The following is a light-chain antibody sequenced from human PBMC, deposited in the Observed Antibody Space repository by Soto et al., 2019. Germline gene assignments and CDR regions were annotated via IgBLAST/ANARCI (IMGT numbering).Light chain of an antibody. Sequence: QSALTQPASVSGSPGQSITISCTGTSSDVGGYNYVSWYQEHPGKAPKLIIYDVSDRPSGVSNRFSGSKSGNTASLTISGLQAEDEADYHCSSYSRSSTSYVFGTGTKLIVL. CDR2: DVS. CDR3: SSYSRSSTSYV. V-gene: IGLV2-14*01. CDR1: SSDVGGYNY. J-gene: IGLJ1*01.